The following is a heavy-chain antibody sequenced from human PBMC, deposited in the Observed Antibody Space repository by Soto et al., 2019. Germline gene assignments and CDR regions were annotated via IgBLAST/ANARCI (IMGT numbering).Heavy chain of an antibody. Sequence: PGGSLRLSCSASGFTFSSYAMHWVRQAPGKGLGYVSAISSNGGSTYYADSVKGRFTISRDNSKNTLYLQMSSLRAEDTAVYYCVKDSEQQQLVFAFDIWGQGTMVTVSS. V-gene: IGHV3-64D*08. CDR3: VKDSEQQQLVFAFDI. CDR1: GFTFSSYA. D-gene: IGHD6-13*01. J-gene: IGHJ3*02. CDR2: ISSNGGST.